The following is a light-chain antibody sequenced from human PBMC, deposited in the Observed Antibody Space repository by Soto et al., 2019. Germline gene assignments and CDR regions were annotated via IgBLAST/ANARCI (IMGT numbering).Light chain of an antibody. Sequence: EIVLTESPGTLSLSPLETATLSSSPSQSLTSSYLAWYQQKPGQAPRLLIHDASTRATGIPARFSGSGSGTEFILTISSLESEDFAIYYCQQHNDWPTFGQGTRLEI. CDR2: DAS. CDR1: QSLTSSY. CDR3: QQHNDWPT. J-gene: IGKJ5*01. V-gene: IGKV3D-20*02.